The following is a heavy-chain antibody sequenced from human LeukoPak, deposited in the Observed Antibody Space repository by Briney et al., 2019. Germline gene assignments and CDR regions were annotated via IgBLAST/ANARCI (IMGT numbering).Heavy chain of an antibody. J-gene: IGHJ6*02. CDR3: ARDFPLGYCSSTSCPRAADV. V-gene: IGHV4-59*01. CDR1: GASIRGYY. D-gene: IGHD2-2*01. CDR2: IYYSGST. Sequence: SETLSLTCTVSGASIRGYYWSWIRQPPGKGLEWIGYIYYSGSTNYNPSLKSRVTISVDTSKNQFSLKLSSVTAADTAVYYCARDFPLGYCSSTSCPRAADVWGQGTTVTVSS.